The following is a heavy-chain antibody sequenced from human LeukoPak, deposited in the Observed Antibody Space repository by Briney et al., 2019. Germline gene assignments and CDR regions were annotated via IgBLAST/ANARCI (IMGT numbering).Heavy chain of an antibody. Sequence: PGGSLRLSCAASGFAFSSYWMHWVRQAPGKGLVWVLRINSDGSSTSYADSVKGRFTIYTDNAKHTLYLQMNRLRAEGTDVYYCAREAFGVVMWFDPWGQGTLVTVSS. D-gene: IGHD3-3*01. CDR2: INSDGSST. J-gene: IGHJ5*02. CDR1: GFAFSSYW. V-gene: IGHV3-74*01. CDR3: AREAFGVVMWFDP.